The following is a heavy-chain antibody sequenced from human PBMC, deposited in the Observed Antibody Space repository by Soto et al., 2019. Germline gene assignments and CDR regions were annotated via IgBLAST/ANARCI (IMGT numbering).Heavy chain of an antibody. CDR2: INPSGGST. J-gene: IGHJ4*02. Sequence: SVQVSCKASGYTFTSYYMHWVRQAPGQGLEWMGIINPSGGSTSYAQKFQGRVTMTRDTSTSTVYMELSSLRSEDTAVYYCARDKGYDFWSGYYRDYWGQGTRVTVSS. V-gene: IGHV1-46*01. CDR3: ARDKGYDFWSGYYRDY. CDR1: GYTFTSYY. D-gene: IGHD3-3*01.